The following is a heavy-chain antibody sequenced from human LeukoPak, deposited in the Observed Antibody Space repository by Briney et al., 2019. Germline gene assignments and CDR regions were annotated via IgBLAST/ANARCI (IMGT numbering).Heavy chain of an antibody. V-gene: IGHV5-51*01. CDR2: IYPGDSYT. CDR3: ALAYGPGSSFDY. CDR1: GYNFNRFW. Sequence: GESLKISCKGSGYNFNRFWIGWVRQMPGKGLEWMGIIYPGDSYTRYSPSFQGQVTISADKSISTAYVQWSSLKASDTAMYYCALAYGPGSSFDYWGQGTLVTVSS. J-gene: IGHJ4*02. D-gene: IGHD3-10*01.